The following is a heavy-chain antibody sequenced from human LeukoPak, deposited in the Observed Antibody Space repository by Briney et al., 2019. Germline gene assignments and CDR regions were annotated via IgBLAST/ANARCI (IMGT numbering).Heavy chain of an antibody. Sequence: SETLSLTCTVSGGSITSSSYYWDWIRQPPGKGLEWIGSIYYSGSTYYNPSLKSRVTISVDTSKNRFSLKLSSVTAADTAVYYCARVQRFLEWLFTADYYMDVWGKGTTVTVSS. D-gene: IGHD3-3*01. V-gene: IGHV4-39*07. CDR1: GGSITSSSYY. CDR3: ARVQRFLEWLFTADYYMDV. J-gene: IGHJ6*03. CDR2: IYYSGST.